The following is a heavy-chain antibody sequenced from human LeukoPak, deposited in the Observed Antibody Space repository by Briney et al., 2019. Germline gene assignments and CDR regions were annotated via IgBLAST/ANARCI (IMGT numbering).Heavy chain of an antibody. CDR3: ARDPDTNDGVD. CDR1: GYSISSGYY. CDR2: NYHSGST. V-gene: IGHV4-38-2*02. J-gene: IGHJ4*02. Sequence: SETLSLTCSVSGYSISSGYYWGWIRQPPEQGLEWIGSNYHSGSTYYSPSLKSRVTISVDTSKDQFSLKLSSVTAADTAVYYCARDPDTNDGVDWGQGTLVTVSS. D-gene: IGHD3-10*01.